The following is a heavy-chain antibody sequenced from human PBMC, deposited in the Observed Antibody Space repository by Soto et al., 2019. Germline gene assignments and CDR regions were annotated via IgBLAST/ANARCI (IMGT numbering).Heavy chain of an antibody. D-gene: IGHD7-27*01. Sequence: SETLSLTYTVSGDSSSADYWSWIRQSPGKGLEWIGFIYYGGSTNYNPSLKSRVTISVDTPKNQFSLKLSSVTAADTAVYYCAKNWNWGSLVHWGQGTLVTVSS. CDR2: IYYGGST. J-gene: IGHJ4*02. CDR3: AKNWNWGSLVH. V-gene: IGHV4-59*08. CDR1: GDSSSADY.